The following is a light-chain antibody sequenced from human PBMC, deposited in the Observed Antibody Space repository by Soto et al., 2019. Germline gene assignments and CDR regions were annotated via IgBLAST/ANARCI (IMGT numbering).Light chain of an antibody. Sequence: QSALTQPASVSGSPGQSITISCTGTNSDVGGYEYVSWYQQYPGKAPKLMIYEVSYRPSGTPSRFSGSKSGNTASLTISGLQAEDEADYYCSSYTRGGTLVFGRGTKLTVL. CDR2: EVS. CDR1: NSDVGGYEY. V-gene: IGLV2-14*01. J-gene: IGLJ3*02. CDR3: SSYTRGGTLV.